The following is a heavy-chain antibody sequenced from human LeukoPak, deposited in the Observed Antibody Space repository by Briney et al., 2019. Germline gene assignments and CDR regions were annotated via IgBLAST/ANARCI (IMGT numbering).Heavy chain of an antibody. V-gene: IGHV1-2*02. Sequence: ASVKVSCKASGYTFTGYYMHWVRQAPGQGLEWMGWINPNSGGTNYAQKFQGRVTMNRDTSISTAYMELSRLRSDDTAVYYCASSGGRAYDSSGYSLLVFDYWGQGTLVTVSS. J-gene: IGHJ4*02. D-gene: IGHD3-22*01. CDR3: ASSGGRAYDSSGYSLLVFDY. CDR2: INPNSGGT. CDR1: GYTFTGYY.